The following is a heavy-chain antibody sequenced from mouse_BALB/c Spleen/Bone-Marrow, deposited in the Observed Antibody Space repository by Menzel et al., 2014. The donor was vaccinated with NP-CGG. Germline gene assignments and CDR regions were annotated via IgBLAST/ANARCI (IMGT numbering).Heavy chain of an antibody. Sequence: EQGLEWIGRIDPANGNTKYDPKFQGKATITADTSSNTAYLQLSSLTSEDTAVYYCASYYYGSSRFAYWGQGTLVTVSA. CDR2: IDPANGNT. V-gene: IGHV14-3*02. J-gene: IGHJ3*01. D-gene: IGHD1-1*01. CDR3: ASYYYGSSRFAY.